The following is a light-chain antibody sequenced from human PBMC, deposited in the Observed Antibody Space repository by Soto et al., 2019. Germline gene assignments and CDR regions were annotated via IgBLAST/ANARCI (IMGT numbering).Light chain of an antibody. J-gene: IGKJ1*01. CDR2: XAS. CDR3: QQYDTYWT. CDR1: HSISIW. Sequence: IHMTQSPSTLSSSVGNRVPITXRASHSISIWLSWYPQTPGQATKXXIYXASSLESGVPSRFSGSGSGTEFTLTISSLQPDDLATYYCQQYDTYWTFGQGTKVDIK. V-gene: IGKV1-5*03.